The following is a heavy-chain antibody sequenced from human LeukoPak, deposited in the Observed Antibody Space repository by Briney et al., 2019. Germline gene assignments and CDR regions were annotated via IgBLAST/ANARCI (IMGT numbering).Heavy chain of an antibody. Sequence: PGGSLRLSCAASGFTFSSYGMHWVRQAPGKGLEWVAVISYDGSNKYYADSVKGRFTISRDNSKNTLYLQMNSLRAEDTAVYYCAKEKTGYSSSWYVDNWFDPWGQGTLVTVSS. CDR3: AKEKTGYSSSWYVDNWFDP. V-gene: IGHV3-30*18. D-gene: IGHD6-13*01. J-gene: IGHJ5*02. CDR1: GFTFSSYG. CDR2: ISYDGSNK.